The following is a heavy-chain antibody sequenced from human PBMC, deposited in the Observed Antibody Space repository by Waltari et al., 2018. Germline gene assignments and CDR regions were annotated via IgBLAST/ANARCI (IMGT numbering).Heavy chain of an antibody. CDR1: GGSISSHY. CDR2: IYYSGST. CDR3: ARDGVSSSPPNYYYYGMDV. Sequence: QVQLQESGPGLVKPSETLSLTCTVSGGSISSHYWSWLRQPPGKGLEWIGYIYYSGSTNYNPSLKSRVTISVDTSKNQFSLKLSSVTAADTAVYYCARDGVSSSPPNYYYYGMDVWGQGTTVTVS. D-gene: IGHD6-13*01. V-gene: IGHV4-59*11. J-gene: IGHJ6*02.